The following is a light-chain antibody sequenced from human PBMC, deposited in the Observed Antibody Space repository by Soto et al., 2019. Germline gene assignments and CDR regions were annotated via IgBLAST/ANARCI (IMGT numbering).Light chain of an antibody. CDR1: QSVSSTY. CDR2: DGS. Sequence: EVVLTQSPGTLSLSPGERATLSCRASQSVSSTYLAWYQQKPGQAPRLLIYDGSSRPPGIPDRFSGSGSGTDLTLTIRRLEPEDFAVYCCQQCGRSPPVGQGTKVEIK. CDR3: QQCGRSPP. V-gene: IGKV3-20*01. J-gene: IGKJ1*01.